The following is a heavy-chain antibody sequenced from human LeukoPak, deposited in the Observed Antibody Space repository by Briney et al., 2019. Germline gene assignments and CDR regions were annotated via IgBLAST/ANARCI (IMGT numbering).Heavy chain of an antibody. J-gene: IGHJ4*02. V-gene: IGHV4-34*01. Sequence: PSETLSLTCAVYGGSFSGYYWSWIRQPPGKGLEWIGSIYYSGSTYYNPSLKSRVTISVDTSKNQFSLKLSSVTAADTAVYYCARVPLYGSGSYYNFLTRKKKYYFDYWGQGTLVTVSS. CDR2: IYYSGST. CDR3: ARVPLYGSGSYYNFLTRKKKYYFDY. D-gene: IGHD3-10*01. CDR1: GGSFSGYY.